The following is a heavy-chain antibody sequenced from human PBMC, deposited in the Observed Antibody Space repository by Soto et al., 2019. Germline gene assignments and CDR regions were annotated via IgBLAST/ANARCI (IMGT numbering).Heavy chain of an antibody. CDR1: GGSFSGYY. V-gene: IGHV4-34*01. J-gene: IGHJ4*02. CDR2: INHSGST. Sequence: SETLSLTCAVYGGSFSGYYWSWIRQPPGKGLEWIGEINHSGSTNYNPSLKSRVTISVDTSKNQFSLKLSSVTAADTAVYYCARGYDSSGYYRFDYWGQGTLVTVS. D-gene: IGHD3-22*01. CDR3: ARGYDSSGYYRFDY.